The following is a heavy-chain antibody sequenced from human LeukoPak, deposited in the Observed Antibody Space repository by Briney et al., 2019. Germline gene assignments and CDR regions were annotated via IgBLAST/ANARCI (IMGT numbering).Heavy chain of an antibody. V-gene: IGHV1-2*02. Sequence: ASVKVSCTASGYTFTGYYMHWVRQAPGQGLAWMGWINPNSGGTNYAQKFQGRVTMTRDTSISTAYMELSRLRSDDTAVYYCARGGTTVTDPYGMDVWGQGTTVTVSS. CDR2: INPNSGGT. CDR1: GYTFTGYY. D-gene: IGHD4-17*01. J-gene: IGHJ6*02. CDR3: ARGGTTVTDPYGMDV.